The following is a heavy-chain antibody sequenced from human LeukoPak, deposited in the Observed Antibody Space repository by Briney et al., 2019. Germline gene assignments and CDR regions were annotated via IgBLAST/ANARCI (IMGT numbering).Heavy chain of an antibody. CDR3: AKERGVSKPFDY. V-gene: IGHV3-23*01. D-gene: IGHD2-8*02. Sequence: TGGSLRLSCAVSGFTFSTYGMNWVRQAPGKGLEGVSAIIDNGERTYYADSVKGRFTISRDNSKSTLYLQMNSLRAEDTAVYYCAKERGVSKPFDYWGQGTLVTVSS. CDR2: IIDNGERT. J-gene: IGHJ4*02. CDR1: GFTFSTYG.